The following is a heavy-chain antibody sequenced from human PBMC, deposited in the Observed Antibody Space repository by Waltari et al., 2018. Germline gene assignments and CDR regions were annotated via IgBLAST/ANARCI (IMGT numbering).Heavy chain of an antibody. J-gene: IGHJ6*02. CDR1: GCRVSRNY. CDR3: AKDGGCTGGVCYFYYGMDV. Sequence: EVQLVESGGGLIQPGESLRLSCAPSGCRVSRNYMPWGRQAPGQGLEWVSVLFRGGNIADGDPVKGRFTISRDNTKNTLYLQMNNLRVEDTAVFYCAKDGGCTGGVCYFYYGMDVWGQGTTVTVSS. CDR2: LFRGGNI. D-gene: IGHD2-8*02. V-gene: IGHV3-53*01.